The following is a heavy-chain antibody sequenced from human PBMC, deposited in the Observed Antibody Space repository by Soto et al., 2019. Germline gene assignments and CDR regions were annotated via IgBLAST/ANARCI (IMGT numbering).Heavy chain of an antibody. D-gene: IGHD2-15*01. V-gene: IGHV1-69*12. J-gene: IGHJ6*02. Sequence: QVQLVQSGAEVKKPGSSLRVSCKASGGTFSSYAFSWGRQAPGQGLEGMGGIIPIFGTADYAQKFQGRVTITADESTSTAYMELSSLRSEDTAVYYCASVETQRYYYGMDVWGQGTTVTVSS. CDR3: ASVETQRYYYGMDV. CDR1: GGTFSSYA. CDR2: IIPIFGTA.